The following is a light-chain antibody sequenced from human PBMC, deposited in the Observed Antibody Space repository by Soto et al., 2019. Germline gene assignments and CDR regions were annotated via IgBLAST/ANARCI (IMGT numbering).Light chain of an antibody. CDR3: QQYNNWPPYT. CDR1: QSVSTN. Sequence: EIVMTQSPATLSVPPGERATLSCRASQSVSTNLAWYQQKPGQAPRLLIYDASTRATGIPARFSGSGSGTEFTLTISSLQSEDFAVYYCQQYNNWPPYTFCQGTKLQIK. CDR2: DAS. V-gene: IGKV3-15*01. J-gene: IGKJ2*01.